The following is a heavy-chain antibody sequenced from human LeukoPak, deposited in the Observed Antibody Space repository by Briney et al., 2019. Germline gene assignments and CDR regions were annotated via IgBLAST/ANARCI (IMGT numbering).Heavy chain of an antibody. CDR1: GGSIRSNSYY. CDR2: IHHSGTT. V-gene: IGHV4-39*07. J-gene: IGHJ4*02. Sequence: PSETLSLTCTVSGGSIRSNSYYWGWIRQPPGKGLEWIGSIHHSGTTNYNPSLKSRVTISVDTSKNQFSLKLSSVTAADTAVYYCASLRSGWWRGYWGQGTLVTVSS. CDR3: ASLRSGWWRGY. D-gene: IGHD6-19*01.